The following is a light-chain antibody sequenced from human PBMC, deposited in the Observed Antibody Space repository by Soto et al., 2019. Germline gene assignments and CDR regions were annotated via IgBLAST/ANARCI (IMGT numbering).Light chain of an antibody. CDR3: CSYASSRSLV. V-gene: IGLV2-23*01. Sequence: QSALTQPASVSGSPGQSITISCTGTSSDVGSYNLVSWYQQHPGKAPKLMIYEGSKRPSGVSNRFSGSKSGNTASLTISGLQAEXEADYYCCSYASSRSLVFGGGTKLTVL. CDR1: SSDVGSYNL. CDR2: EGS. J-gene: IGLJ2*01.